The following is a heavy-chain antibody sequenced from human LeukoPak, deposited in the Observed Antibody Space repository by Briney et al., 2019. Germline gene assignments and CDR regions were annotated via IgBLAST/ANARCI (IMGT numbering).Heavy chain of an antibody. CDR3: ARSHDYDILTGHYYDY. V-gene: IGHV4-59*01. CDR2: IYYSGST. J-gene: IGHJ4*02. D-gene: IGHD3-9*01. Sequence: SETLSLTCTVSGGSISSYYWSWLRQPPGKGLEWIGYIYYSGSTNYNPSLKSRVTISVDTSKNQFSLKLSSVTAADTAVYYCARSHDYDILTGHYYDYWGQGTLVTVSS. CDR1: GGSISSYY.